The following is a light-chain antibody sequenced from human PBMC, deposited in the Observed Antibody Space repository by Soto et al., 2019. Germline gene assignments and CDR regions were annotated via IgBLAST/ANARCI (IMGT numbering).Light chain of an antibody. J-gene: IGLJ1*01. V-gene: IGLV2-14*01. Sequence: QSVLTQPASVSGSPGQSITISCTGTSSDVGGYNYVSWYQQHPGKAPKLMIYEVSNRPSGVSNRFSGSKSRNTASLTISGLHDEDEADDYGSSYTSSSTYVFGAGTKLTVL. CDR1: SSDVGGYNY. CDR2: EVS. CDR3: SSYTSSSTYV.